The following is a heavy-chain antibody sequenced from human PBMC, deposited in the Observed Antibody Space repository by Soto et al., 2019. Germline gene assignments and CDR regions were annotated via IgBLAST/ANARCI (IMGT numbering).Heavy chain of an antibody. V-gene: IGHV4-59*01. Sequence: SPTLSLTCAVYGGSFSGYYWSSIRQPPGKGLEWIGYMYNTGSTIYNPSLKSRVTISVDTSKNQFSLKLNSVTAADTAVYYCARDLWGYCGADCYPLDVWGQGTTVTVSS. J-gene: IGHJ6*02. D-gene: IGHD2-21*02. CDR3: ARDLWGYCGADCYPLDV. CDR1: GGSFSGYY. CDR2: MYNTGST.